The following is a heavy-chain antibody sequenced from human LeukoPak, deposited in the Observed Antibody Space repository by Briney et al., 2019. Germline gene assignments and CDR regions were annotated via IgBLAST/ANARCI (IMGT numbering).Heavy chain of an antibody. J-gene: IGHJ6*02. D-gene: IGHD3-22*01. Sequence: GGSLRLSCAASGFTFSSYSMNWVRQAPGKGLEWVSYISSSSSTIYYADSVKGRFTISRDNAKNSLYLQMNSLRAEDTAVYYCARDTSYDSSPYSKDVWGQGTTVTVSS. CDR1: GFTFSSYS. CDR3: ARDTSYDSSPYSKDV. V-gene: IGHV3-48*01. CDR2: ISSSSSTI.